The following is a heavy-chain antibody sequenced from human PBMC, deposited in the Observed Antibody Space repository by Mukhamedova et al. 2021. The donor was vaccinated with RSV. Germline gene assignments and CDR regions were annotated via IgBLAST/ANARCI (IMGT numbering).Heavy chain of an antibody. J-gene: IGHJ4*02. CDR2: SSGINA. Sequence: SSGINAEYMGDSVKGRFTISRDNSKNTLYLQMNSLRTEDTALYYCAPSTTSSGVQWGQGTLVTVSS. D-gene: IGHD2-2*01. V-gene: IGHV3-NL1*01. CDR3: APSTTSSGVQ.